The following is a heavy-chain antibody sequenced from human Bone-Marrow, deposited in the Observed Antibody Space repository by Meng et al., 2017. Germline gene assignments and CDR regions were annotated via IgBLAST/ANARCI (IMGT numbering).Heavy chain of an antibody. J-gene: IGHJ4*02. Sequence: VQLVHAGAEVKKPGASVKVSCKASGYTFSTYYVHWVRQAPGQGLEWMGRINPNSGGTNYAQKFQGRVTMTRDTSISTAYMELSRLRSDDTAVYYCARVRWELPDYWGQGTLVTVSS. CDR3: ARVRWELPDY. D-gene: IGHD1-26*01. CDR2: INPNSGGT. CDR1: GYTFSTYY. V-gene: IGHV1-2*06.